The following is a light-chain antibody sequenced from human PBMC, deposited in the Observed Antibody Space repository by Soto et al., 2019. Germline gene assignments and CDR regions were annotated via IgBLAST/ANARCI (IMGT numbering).Light chain of an antibody. CDR1: ESVSSSTY. CDR3: QQYGSSPPYT. Sequence: EIVLTQSPGTLSLSPGERATLSCRASESVSSSTYLAWYQQKPGQAPRLLIYGASSRATGIPDRFSGSGSGPAFTPTISRLEPEDFAVYYCQQYGSSPPYTFGQGTKLEIK. J-gene: IGKJ2*01. V-gene: IGKV3-20*01. CDR2: GAS.